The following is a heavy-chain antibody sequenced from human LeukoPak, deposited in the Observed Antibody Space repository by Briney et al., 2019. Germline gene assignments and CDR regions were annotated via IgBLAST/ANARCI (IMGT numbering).Heavy chain of an antibody. CDR3: ARDGALRFLEWLSNWFDP. J-gene: IGHJ5*02. CDR1: GYTFTSYG. D-gene: IGHD3-3*01. CDR2: ISAYNGNT. Sequence: ASVKVSCKASGYTFTSYGISWVRQAPGQGLEWMGWISAYNGNTNYAQKLQGRVTMTTDTSTSTACMELRSLRSDDTAVYYCARDGALRFLEWLSNWFDPWGQGTLVTVSS. V-gene: IGHV1-18*01.